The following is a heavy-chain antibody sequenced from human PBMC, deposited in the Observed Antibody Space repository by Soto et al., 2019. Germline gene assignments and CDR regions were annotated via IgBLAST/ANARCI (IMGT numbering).Heavy chain of an antibody. Sequence: ASVKVSCKASGYTFASYGISWVRQAPGQGLEWMGWISAYNGNTNYAQKLQGRVTMTTDTSTSTAYMELRSLRSDDTAVYYCARDHYDFWSGYGGDNWFDPWGQGTLVTVS. D-gene: IGHD3-3*01. CDR1: GYTFASYG. CDR2: ISAYNGNT. V-gene: IGHV1-18*01. J-gene: IGHJ5*02. CDR3: ARDHYDFWSGYGGDNWFDP.